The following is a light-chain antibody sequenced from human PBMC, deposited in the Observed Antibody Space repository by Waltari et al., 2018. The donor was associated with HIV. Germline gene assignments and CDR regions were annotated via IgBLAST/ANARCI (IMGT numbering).Light chain of an antibody. V-gene: IGKV3-15*01. CDR1: QSVSSN. J-gene: IGKJ2*01. CDR3: QQYNNWPYT. CDR2: GAS. Sequence: ELLMTQSPATLSVSPGERATLSCRASQSVSSNLAWYQQKPGQAPRLLIYGASTWATGIPARFSGSGSGTEFTLTISSLQSEDFAVYYCQQYNNWPYTFGQGTKLEIK.